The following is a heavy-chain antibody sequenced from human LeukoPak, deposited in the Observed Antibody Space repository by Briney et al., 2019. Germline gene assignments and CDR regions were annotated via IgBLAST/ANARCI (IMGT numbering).Heavy chain of an antibody. CDR3: ASLVGPPKGDWFDP. D-gene: IGHD3-9*01. CDR2: IYHSGST. J-gene: IGHJ5*02. V-gene: IGHV4-38-2*02. Sequence: ASETLSLTCTVSGYSISSGYYWGWIRQPPGKGLEWIGSIYHSGSTYYNPSLKSRVTISVDTSKNQFSLKLSSVTAADTAVYYCASLVGPPKGDWFDPWGQGTLVTVSS. CDR1: GYSISSGYY.